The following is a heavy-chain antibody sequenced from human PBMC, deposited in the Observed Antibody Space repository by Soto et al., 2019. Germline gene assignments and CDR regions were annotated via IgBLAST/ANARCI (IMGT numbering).Heavy chain of an antibody. V-gene: IGHV1-3*04. Sequence: QVQLVQSGAEVKKPGASVRVSCQASGYSFNTYAIHWVRQAPGQGLEWMGWINTANGNTEYSQKFQGRVTFTRDTSATTAYMDLSSLRSEDTATYYCARRYKSAGWFEPWGQGTLVTVSS. J-gene: IGHJ5*02. D-gene: IGHD1-1*01. CDR3: ARRYKSAGWFEP. CDR1: GYSFNTYA. CDR2: INTANGNT.